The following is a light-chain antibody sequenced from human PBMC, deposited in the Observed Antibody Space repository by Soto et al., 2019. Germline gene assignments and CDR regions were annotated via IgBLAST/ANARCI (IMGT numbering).Light chain of an antibody. J-gene: IGKJ1*01. CDR2: GAS. V-gene: IGKV1-27*01. Sequence: DIQMTQSPSSLSASVGDRVTITCRASQGISNFLAWYQQRPGKVPKLLIYGASTLQSGVPSRFSGSGSGTDFTLTSSSLQPEDVATYYCQKYDSAPTFGPGTKVDIK. CDR3: QKYDSAPT. CDR1: QGISNF.